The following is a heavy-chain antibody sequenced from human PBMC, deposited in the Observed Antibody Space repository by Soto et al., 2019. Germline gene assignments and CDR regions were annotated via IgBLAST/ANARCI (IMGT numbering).Heavy chain of an antibody. CDR3: ARGIGYSSGWSS. Sequence: GXSVKVSFKASCYTFTGYYMHWVRQAPVQGLEWMGWINPNSGGTNYAQKFQGRVTMTRDTSISTAYMELSRLRSDDTAVYYCARGIGYSSGWSSWGQGTLVTVYS. CDR2: INPNSGGT. D-gene: IGHD6-19*01. J-gene: IGHJ4*02. V-gene: IGHV1-2*02. CDR1: CYTFTGYY.